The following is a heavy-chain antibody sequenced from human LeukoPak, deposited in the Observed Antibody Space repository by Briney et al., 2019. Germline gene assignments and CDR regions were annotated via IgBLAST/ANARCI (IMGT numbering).Heavy chain of an antibody. J-gene: IGHJ4*02. D-gene: IGHD3-22*01. CDR2: ISWNSGSI. CDR3: AKANYYDSSGYFDY. V-gene: IGHV3-9*03. CDR1: GFPFDDYA. Sequence: GRSVSLSCAASGFPFDDYAMHGVRQAPGKGLEWVSGISWNSGSIGYADSVKGRFTISRDNAKNSLYLQMNSLRAEDMALYYCAKANYYDSSGYFDYWGQGTLVTVSS.